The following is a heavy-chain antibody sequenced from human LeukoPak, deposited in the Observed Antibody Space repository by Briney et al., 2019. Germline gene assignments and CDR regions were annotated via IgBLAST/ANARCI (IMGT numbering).Heavy chain of an antibody. V-gene: IGHV1-69*05. CDR2: IIPIFGTA. Sequence: SVKVSCKASGGTFSSYAISWVRQAPGQGLEWMGGIIPIFGTANYAQKFQGRVTITTDESTSTAYMELSSLRSEDTAVYYCARETVVVPAAMVDDASDIWGQGTMVTVSS. CDR1: GGTFSSYA. J-gene: IGHJ3*02. CDR3: ARETVVVPAAMVDDASDI. D-gene: IGHD2-2*01.